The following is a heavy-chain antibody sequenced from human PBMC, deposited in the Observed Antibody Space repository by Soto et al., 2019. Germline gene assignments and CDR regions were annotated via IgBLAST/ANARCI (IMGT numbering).Heavy chain of an antibody. CDR3: ARGPYSSSWYYYYYYMDV. V-gene: IGHV1-8*01. CDR1: GYTFTSYD. J-gene: IGHJ6*03. D-gene: IGHD6-13*01. Sequence: QVQLVQSGAEVKKPGASVKVSCKASGYTFTSYDINWVRQATGQGLEWMGWMNPNSGNTGYAQKFQGRVTMTRNTSISTAYMELSSLRSEDTAVYYCARGPYSSSWYYYYYYMDVWGKGTTVTVSS. CDR2: MNPNSGNT.